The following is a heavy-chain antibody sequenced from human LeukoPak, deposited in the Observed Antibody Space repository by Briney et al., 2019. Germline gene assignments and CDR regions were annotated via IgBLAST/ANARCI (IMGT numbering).Heavy chain of an antibody. CDR2: INTDGSDT. D-gene: IGHD3-10*01. CDR3: ARALRSPGDSGLDY. J-gene: IGHJ4*02. CDR1: GFTFSSNY. V-gene: IGHV3-74*03. Sequence: GGSLRLSCAASGFTFSSNYMHWVRQAPGKGLVWVSRINTDGSDTTYADFVKGRFTISRYNAKNTLYLEMNSLRAEDTAVYYCARALRSPGDSGLDYWGQGALVTVSS.